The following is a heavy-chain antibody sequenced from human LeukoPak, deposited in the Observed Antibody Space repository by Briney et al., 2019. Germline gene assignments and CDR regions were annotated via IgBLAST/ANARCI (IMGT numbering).Heavy chain of an antibody. CDR2: IYYSGST. CDR3: AKSREEIRGLDAFDI. J-gene: IGHJ3*02. V-gene: IGHV4-31*03. Sequence: SETLSLTCSVSGGSISSEDYCWNWLRQHPGKGLEWIGYIYYSGSTYYNPSLKSRVALSVDTSKNQFSLKLSSLTAADTAVYYCAKSREEIRGLDAFDIWGQGTMVTVSS. D-gene: IGHD5-24*01. CDR1: GGSISSEDYC.